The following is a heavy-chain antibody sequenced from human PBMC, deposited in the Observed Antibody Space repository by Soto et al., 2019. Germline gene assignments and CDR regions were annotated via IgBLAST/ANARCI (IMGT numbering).Heavy chain of an antibody. CDR1: GFAFSGYA. CDR2: ISGSGGST. V-gene: IGHV3-23*01. Sequence: GGSLRLTFAASGFAFSGYAMSWVRQAPGKGLEWVSAISGSGGSTYYADSVKGRFTISRDNSKNTLYLQMNSLRAEDTAVYYCAKDSLRIAAADTPFYYWGQGTLVTVSS. CDR3: AKDSLRIAAADTPFYY. J-gene: IGHJ4*02. D-gene: IGHD6-13*01.